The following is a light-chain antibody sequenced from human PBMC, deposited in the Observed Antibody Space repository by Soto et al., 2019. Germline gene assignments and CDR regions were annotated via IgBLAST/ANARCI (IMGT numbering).Light chain of an antibody. CDR3: QTWGSGIVV. CDR1: SGHSNYA. J-gene: IGLJ2*01. CDR2: LNSDGSH. Sequence: QSVLTQSPSASASLGASVKLTCTLSSGHSNYAIAWHQKQSEKGPRYLMKLNSDGSHSKGDGIPDRVSGSSSGAERYLTISNLQSEDEADYYCQTWGSGIVVFGGGTKLTVL. V-gene: IGLV4-69*01.